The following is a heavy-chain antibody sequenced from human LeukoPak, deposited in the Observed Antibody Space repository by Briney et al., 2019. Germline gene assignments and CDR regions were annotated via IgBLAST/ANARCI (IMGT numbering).Heavy chain of an antibody. CDR1: GGSISSYY. Sequence: SETLSLTCTVSGGSISSYYWSWLRQPAGKGLEWIGRIYTSGSTNYNPSLKSRVTMSVDTSKNQFSLKLSSVTAADTAVYYCARDSSSSWYYFDYWGQGTLVTVSS. CDR2: IYTSGST. CDR3: ARDSSSSWYYFDY. J-gene: IGHJ4*02. V-gene: IGHV4-4*07. D-gene: IGHD6-13*01.